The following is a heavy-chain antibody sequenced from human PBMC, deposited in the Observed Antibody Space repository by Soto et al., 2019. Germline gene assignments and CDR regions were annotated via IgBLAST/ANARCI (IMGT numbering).Heavy chain of an antibody. CDR2: ISSIRSTT. CDR3: ARAAGRLIEATGTLRH. V-gene: IGHV3-48*02. J-gene: IGHJ4*02. Sequence: PGGSLRLSCAASGFTFSGYSMSWVRQAPGKGLEWVSYISSIRSTTYYADSVKGRFTISRDNANNSLHLQMNSLRDEDTAVYYCARAAGRLIEATGTLRHWGQGTLVTVSS. D-gene: IGHD6-13*01. CDR1: GFTFSGYS.